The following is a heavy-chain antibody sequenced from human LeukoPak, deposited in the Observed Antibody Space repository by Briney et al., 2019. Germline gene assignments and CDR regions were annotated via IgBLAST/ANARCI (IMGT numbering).Heavy chain of an antibody. CDR3: ARDGALRSTAY. D-gene: IGHD3-3*01. CDR2: ISYDGSNK. CDR1: GFTFSNYG. V-gene: IGHV3-30*03. Sequence: GGSLRLSCAASGFTFSNYGMHWVRQAPGKGLEWVALISYDGSNKYYADSVKGRFTISRDNSKNTLYLQMNSLRAEDTAVYYCARDGALRSTAYWGQGTLVTVSS. J-gene: IGHJ4*02.